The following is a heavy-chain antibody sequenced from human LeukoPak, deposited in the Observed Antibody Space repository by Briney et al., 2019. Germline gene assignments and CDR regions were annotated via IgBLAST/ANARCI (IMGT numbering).Heavy chain of an antibody. Sequence: PGRSLRLSCAASGFTFSSYGMHWVRQAPGKGLEWVAVIWYDGSNKYYADSVKGRFTISRDNSKNTLYLQMNSLRAEDTAVYYCAKESCSGGSCYSEYWGQGTLVTVSS. D-gene: IGHD2-15*01. J-gene: IGHJ4*02. V-gene: IGHV3-33*06. CDR2: IWYDGSNK. CDR3: AKESCSGGSCYSEY. CDR1: GFTFSSYG.